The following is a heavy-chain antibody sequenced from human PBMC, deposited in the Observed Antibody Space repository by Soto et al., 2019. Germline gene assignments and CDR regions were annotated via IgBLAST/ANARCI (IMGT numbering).Heavy chain of an antibody. CDR3: AIWSNWNPLYYRGMDV. V-gene: IGHV1-69*08. CDR1: GGAFTNYS. CDR2: IIPLHNTS. D-gene: IGHD1-20*01. J-gene: IGHJ6*02. Sequence: AVKVSCKVSGGAFTNYSLNWVRHAPGQGLEWLGGIIPLHNTSNYSLKLLGRGSVTADISSNTVYMHLSGLTSDDTATYYCAIWSNWNPLYYRGMDVWGQGTTVTVS.